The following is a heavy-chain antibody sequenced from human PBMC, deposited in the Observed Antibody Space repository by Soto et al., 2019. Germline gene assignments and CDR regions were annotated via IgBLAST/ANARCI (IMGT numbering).Heavy chain of an antibody. J-gene: IGHJ3*02. D-gene: IGHD4-17*01. CDR1: GGSISSGGYS. Sequence: QLQLQESGSGLVKPSQTLSLTCAVSGGSISSGGYSWSWIRQPPGKGLEWIGYIYHSGSTYYNPSLKSRVTISVDRSKNQFSLKLSSVTAADTAVYYCARASLHDYGERGDDAFDICGQGTMVTVSS. CDR2: IYHSGST. CDR3: ARASLHDYGERGDDAFDI. V-gene: IGHV4-30-2*01.